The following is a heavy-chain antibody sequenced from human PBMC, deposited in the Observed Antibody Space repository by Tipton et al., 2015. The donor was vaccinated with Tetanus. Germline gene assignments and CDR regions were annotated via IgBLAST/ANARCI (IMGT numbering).Heavy chain of an antibody. CDR1: GESISGSPFF. V-gene: IGHV4-31*03. Sequence: TLSLTCTVSGESISGSPFFWNWIRQQPGKGPEWIGYIYYSGSTFYNPSLKSRVSISVDTSKNQFSLKLTSVTAADTAVYYCARGGGNTMFRGGEFVHSYYYQGMDVWGQGTTVTVSS. J-gene: IGHJ6*02. CDR3: ARGGGNTMFRGGEFVHSYYYQGMDV. CDR2: IYYSGST. D-gene: IGHD3-10*01.